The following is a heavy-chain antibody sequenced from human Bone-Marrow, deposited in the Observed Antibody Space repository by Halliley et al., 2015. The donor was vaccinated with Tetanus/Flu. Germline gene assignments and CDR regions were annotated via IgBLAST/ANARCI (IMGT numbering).Heavy chain of an antibody. CDR2: ISGTGGGS. J-gene: IGHJ4*02. V-gene: IGHV3-23*01. D-gene: IGHD1-1*01. CDR3: ALLPPYIWNDFHD. Sequence: SLRLSCTASGFTFDAYAMTWVRQAPGKGLEWVSSISGTGGGSYYADSVRGRFTTSRDNSKNTLYLQMDSLRADDTAVYFCALLPPYIWNDFHDWGQGTLVTVSS. CDR1: GFTFDAYA.